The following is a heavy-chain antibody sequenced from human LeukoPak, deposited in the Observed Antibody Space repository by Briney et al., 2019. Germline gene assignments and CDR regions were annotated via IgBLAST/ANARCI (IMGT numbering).Heavy chain of an antibody. CDR1: GGSFSGYY. CDR2: INHSGST. V-gene: IGHV4-34*01. J-gene: IGHJ4*02. D-gene: IGHD6-13*01. Sequence: PSETLSLTCAVYGGSFSGYYWSWIRQPPGKGLEWIGEINHSGSTNYNPSLKSRVTISRDTPKNQFSLKLSSVTAADTAVYYCARKGYGGYIAAAGTFDYWGQGTLVTVSS. CDR3: ARKGYGGYIAAAGTFDY.